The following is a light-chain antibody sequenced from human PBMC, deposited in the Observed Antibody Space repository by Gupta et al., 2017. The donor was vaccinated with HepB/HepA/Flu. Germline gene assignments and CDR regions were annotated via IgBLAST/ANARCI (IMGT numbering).Light chain of an antibody. V-gene: IGLV1-40*01. CDR2: GNS. J-gene: IGLJ3*02. CDR3: QSYDSSLSGSV. Sequence: QSVLTQPPSVSGAPGQRVTISCTGSSSNIGAGYDVHWYQQLPGTAPKLLIYGNSNRPSGVPDRFSGSKSGTSASLAITGLQAEDEADDYCQSYDSSLSGSVFGGGTKLTGL. CDR1: SSNIGAGYD.